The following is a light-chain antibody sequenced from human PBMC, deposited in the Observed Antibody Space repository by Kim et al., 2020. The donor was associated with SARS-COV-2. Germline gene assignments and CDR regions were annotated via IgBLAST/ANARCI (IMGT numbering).Light chain of an antibody. CDR2: DAS. V-gene: IGKV3-11*01. J-gene: IGKJ1*01. Sequence: SLPHGEKATLSCRASQSVSTYLAWYQQKPGQAPRLLIYDASNRATGIPARFSGSGSGTDFTLTISSLEPEDFAVYYCQQRSNWRTFGQGTKVDIK. CDR1: QSVSTY. CDR3: QQRSNWRT.